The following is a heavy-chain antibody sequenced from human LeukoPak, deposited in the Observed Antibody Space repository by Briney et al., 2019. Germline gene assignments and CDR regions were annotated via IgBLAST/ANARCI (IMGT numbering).Heavy chain of an antibody. CDR2: IYYSGST. CDR3: AGPYYYGSPY. J-gene: IGHJ4*02. V-gene: IGHV4-59*08. Sequence: SETLSLTCIVSGGSISGSYWSWIRQPPGKGLEWIGYIYYSGSTNYNPSLKSRVTISVDTSKNQFSLKLSSVTAADTAVYYCAGPYYYGSPYWGQGTLVTVSS. D-gene: IGHD3-10*01. CDR1: GGSISGSY.